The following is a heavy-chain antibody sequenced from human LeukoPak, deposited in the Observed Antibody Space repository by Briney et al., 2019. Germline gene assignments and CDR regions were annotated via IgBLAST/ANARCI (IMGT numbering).Heavy chain of an antibody. CDR3: ARPRSPGIAVAGYYFDY. J-gene: IGHJ4*02. CDR2: IWYDGSNK. D-gene: IGHD6-19*01. Sequence: PGRSLRLSCAASGFTFSSYGMHWVRQAPGKGLEWVAVIWYDGSNKYYAESVKGRFTISRDNSKNTLYLQMNSLRAEDTAVYYCARPRSPGIAVAGYYFDYWGQGTLVTVSS. CDR1: GFTFSSYG. V-gene: IGHV3-33*01.